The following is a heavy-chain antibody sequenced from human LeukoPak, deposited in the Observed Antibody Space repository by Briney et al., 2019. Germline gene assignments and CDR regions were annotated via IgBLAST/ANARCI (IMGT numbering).Heavy chain of an antibody. Sequence: SETLSLTCTVSGGSISSGTYYWSWMRQPAGKGLEWIGRIYTSGTTNYNPSLKSRVTISVDTSKNQFSLKLTSVTAADTAGYYCARGKGYDFWSGSVWFDPWGQGTLVTVSS. CDR1: GGSISSGTYY. D-gene: IGHD3-3*01. CDR3: ARGKGYDFWSGSVWFDP. CDR2: IYTSGTT. J-gene: IGHJ5*02. V-gene: IGHV4-61*02.